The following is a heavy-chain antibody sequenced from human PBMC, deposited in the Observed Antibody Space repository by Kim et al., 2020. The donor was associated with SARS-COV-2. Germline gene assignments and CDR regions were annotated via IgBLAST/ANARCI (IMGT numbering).Heavy chain of an antibody. CDR3: ARAKYSGYELLDS. V-gene: IGHV6-1*01. Sequence: YAVSVKSRITINPDTSKNQFSLQLNSVTPEDTAVYYCARAKYSGYELLDSWGQGTLVTVSS. D-gene: IGHD5-12*01. J-gene: IGHJ4*02.